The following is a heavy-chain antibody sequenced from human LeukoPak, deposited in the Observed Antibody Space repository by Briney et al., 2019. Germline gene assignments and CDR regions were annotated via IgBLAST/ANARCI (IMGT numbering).Heavy chain of an antibody. V-gene: IGHV3-21*01. CDR3: ARERPVVPAAIEY. D-gene: IGHD2-2*01. J-gene: IGHJ4*02. CDR1: GFTFSSYS. CDR2: ISSSSSYI. Sequence: PGGSLRLSCAASGFTFSSYSMNWVRQAPGKGLEWVSSISSSSSYIYYADSVKGRFTISRDNAKNSLYLQMNSLRAEDTAVYYCARERPVVPAAIEYWGQGTLVTVSS.